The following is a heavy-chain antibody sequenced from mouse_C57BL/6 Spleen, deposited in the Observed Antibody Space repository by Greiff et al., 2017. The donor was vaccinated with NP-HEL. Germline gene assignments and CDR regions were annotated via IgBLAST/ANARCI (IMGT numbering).Heavy chain of an antibody. D-gene: IGHD1-1*01. J-gene: IGHJ2*01. Sequence: VQLKESGPELVKPGASVKISCKASGYAFSSSWMNWVKQRPGKGLEWIGRIYPGDGDTNYNGKFKGKATLTADKSSSTAYMQLSSLTSEDSAVYFCARGDYADYWGQGTTLTVSS. CDR1: GYAFSSSW. V-gene: IGHV1-82*01. CDR3: ARGDYADY. CDR2: IYPGDGDT.